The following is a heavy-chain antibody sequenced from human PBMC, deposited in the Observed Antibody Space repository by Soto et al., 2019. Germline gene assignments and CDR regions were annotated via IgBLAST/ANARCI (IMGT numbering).Heavy chain of an antibody. Sequence: QVQLVQSGAEVKKPGASVKVSCKASGYTFTSYGINWLRQAPGQGLEWMGWISAYNSNTNYTQKLQGRVTMTTDTSTNKAYMELRSLRSDDTAVDYCALQALGNGGQGTLDTVAS. D-gene: IGHD3-16*01. CDR2: ISAYNSNT. CDR3: ALQALGN. J-gene: IGHJ4*02. V-gene: IGHV1-18*04. CDR1: GYTFTSYG.